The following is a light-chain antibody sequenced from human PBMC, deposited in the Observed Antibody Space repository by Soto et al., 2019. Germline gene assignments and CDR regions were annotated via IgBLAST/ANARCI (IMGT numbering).Light chain of an antibody. CDR3: QQYGSSPVT. CDR1: QSVSSSY. Sequence: EIVVTQSPVTLSLSPGERATLSCRASQSVSSSYLAWYQQKPGQAPRLLIYGASSRATGIPDRFSGSGSGTDFTLTISRLEPEDFAVYYCQQYGSSPVTFGQGTKVDIK. J-gene: IGKJ1*01. CDR2: GAS. V-gene: IGKV3-20*01.